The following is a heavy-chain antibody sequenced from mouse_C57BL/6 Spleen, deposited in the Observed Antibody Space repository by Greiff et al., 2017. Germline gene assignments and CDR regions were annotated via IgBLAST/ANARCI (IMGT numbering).Heavy chain of an antibody. J-gene: IGHJ3*01. CDR1: GYAFSSSW. CDR3: ARTYYDYDAFAY. CDR2: IYPGDGDT. V-gene: IGHV1-82*01. Sequence: QVQLQQSGPELVKPGASVKISCKASGYAFSSSWMNWVKQRPGKGLEWIGRIYPGDGDTNYNGTFKGKATLTADKSSSTAYMQLSSLTSEDSAVYFCARTYYDYDAFAYWGQGTLVTVSA. D-gene: IGHD2-4*01.